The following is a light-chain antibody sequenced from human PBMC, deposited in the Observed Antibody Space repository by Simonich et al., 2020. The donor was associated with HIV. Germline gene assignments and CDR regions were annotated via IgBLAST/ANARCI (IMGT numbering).Light chain of an antibody. CDR2: EVN. CDR3: QSYDSSIRV. J-gene: IGLJ3*02. V-gene: IGLV6-57*03. CDR1: SGSIASNY. Sequence: NFMLTQPHSVSESPGKTVTISCTRSSGSIASNYVQWYQQRPGSAPTTVIYEVNQRPSGVPDRFSGSIDSSSNSASLTISGLKTEDEADYYCQSYDSSIRVFGGGTKMTVL.